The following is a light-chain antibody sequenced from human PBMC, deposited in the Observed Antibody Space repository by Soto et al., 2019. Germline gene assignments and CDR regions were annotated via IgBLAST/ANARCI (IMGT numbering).Light chain of an antibody. CDR1: QSVSSY. CDR3: QQYVTSPLT. J-gene: IGKJ4*01. CDR2: GVS. Sequence: EIVLTQSPGTLSLSPGERATLSCRASQSVSSYLAWYQQKPGQSPRLLIYGVSSRATGIPDRFSGSGSGTDLTITISRLEPEDFEVYYCQQYVTSPLTFGGGTKVDIK. V-gene: IGKV3-20*01.